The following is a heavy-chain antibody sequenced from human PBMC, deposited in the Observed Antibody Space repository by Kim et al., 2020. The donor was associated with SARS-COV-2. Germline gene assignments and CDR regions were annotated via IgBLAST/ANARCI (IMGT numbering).Heavy chain of an antibody. CDR3: AGADVVATAATVDC. J-gene: IGHJ4*02. D-gene: IGHD5-12*01. Sequence: SETLSLTCTVSGGSISSYYWSWIRQPPGKGLEWIGYIYYSGSTNYNPSLKSRVTITADTSKNQFSLKLSSVPAADTAVIYCAGADVVATAATVDCWGQGTLVTVSS. CDR2: IYYSGST. V-gene: IGHV4-59*01. CDR1: GGSISSYY.